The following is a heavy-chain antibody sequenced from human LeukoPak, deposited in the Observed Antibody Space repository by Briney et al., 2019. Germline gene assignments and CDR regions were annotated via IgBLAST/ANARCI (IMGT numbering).Heavy chain of an antibody. V-gene: IGHV3-49*04. D-gene: IGHD3-3*01. Sequence: GGSLRLSCTASGFTFGDYAMIWVRQAPGKGLEWVSFIRSKAYGGTTEYAASVKGRFTISRDDSKSIAYLQMNSLKTEDTAVYYCTRALYDFWSGYFYYFDYWGQGTLVTVSS. CDR2: IRSKAYGGTT. J-gene: IGHJ4*02. CDR3: TRALYDFWSGYFYYFDY. CDR1: GFTFGDYA.